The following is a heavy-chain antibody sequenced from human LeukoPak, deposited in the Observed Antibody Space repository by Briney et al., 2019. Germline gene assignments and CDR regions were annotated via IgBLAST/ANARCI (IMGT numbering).Heavy chain of an antibody. CDR2: SRNSKNI. V-gene: IGHV3-48*02. CDR3: ARDSAYAFDT. J-gene: IGHJ3*02. Sequence: GGSLRLSCAASGFTFSSYSMNWVRQAPGKGLEWVSYSRNSKNIYYAASVEGRFTISRDDAQNSLYLQMNSLREEDTAVYYCARDSAYAFDTWGQGTKVTVSS. D-gene: IGHD1-26*01. CDR1: GFTFSSYS.